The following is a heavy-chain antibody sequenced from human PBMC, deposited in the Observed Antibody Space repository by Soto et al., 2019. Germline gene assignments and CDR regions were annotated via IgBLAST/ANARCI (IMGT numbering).Heavy chain of an antibody. Sequence: ASVKVSCKVSGYTLTELSMHWVRQAPGKGLEWMGGFDPEDGETIYAQKFQGRVTMTEDTSTDTAYMELSSLRSEDTAVYYCATPQNWNYALIYWGQGTLVTVSS. J-gene: IGHJ4*02. V-gene: IGHV1-24*01. CDR2: FDPEDGET. CDR1: GYTLTELS. CDR3: ATPQNWNYALIY. D-gene: IGHD1-7*01.